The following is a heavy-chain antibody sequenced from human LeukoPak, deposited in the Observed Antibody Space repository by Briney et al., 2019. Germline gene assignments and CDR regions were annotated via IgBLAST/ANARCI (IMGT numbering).Heavy chain of an antibody. J-gene: IGHJ6*02. CDR2: ISTSSDSK. D-gene: IGHD2-21*01. CDR3: ARYCDGDSCYDYYYYGMDV. Sequence: GSLRLSCAASGFTFSSYAMSWVRQAPGKGLEWVSSISTSSDSKYYAGSVKGRFTISRDNAKRSVYLQMDSLRAEDTAVYYCARYCDGDSCYDYYYYGMDVWGQGTTVSVSS. V-gene: IGHV3-21*01. CDR1: GFTFSSYA.